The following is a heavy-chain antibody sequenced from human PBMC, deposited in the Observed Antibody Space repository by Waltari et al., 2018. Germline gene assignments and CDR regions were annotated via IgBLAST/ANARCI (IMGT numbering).Heavy chain of an antibody. J-gene: IGHJ5*02. V-gene: IGHV4-34*01. D-gene: IGHD3-16*01. Sequence: QVQLQQWGAGQLKPSETLSLTCAVYGASFSRYYWSWIRQPPGKGLEWIGEINHSGSTNYNPSLKNRLTISLDTSKNQFSLKMRSVTAADTAVYYCARADRGRDGRYATPDWGPWGQGTLVTVSS. CDR2: INHSGST. CDR1: GASFSRYY. CDR3: ARADRGRDGRYATPDWGP.